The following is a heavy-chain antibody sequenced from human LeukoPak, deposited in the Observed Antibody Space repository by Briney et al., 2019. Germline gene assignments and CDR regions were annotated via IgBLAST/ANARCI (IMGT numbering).Heavy chain of an antibody. CDR1: GFTFSSYW. D-gene: IGHD1-26*01. CDR3: ARDAWELLLVEY. Sequence: GGSLRLSCAPSGFTFSSYWMSWVPQAPGKGLEWVANIKQNRSEKYYVDSVKGRFTISRDNAKNSLYLQMNSLRAEDTAVYYCARDAWELLLVEYWGQGTLVTVSS. CDR2: IKQNRSEK. J-gene: IGHJ4*02. V-gene: IGHV3-7*01.